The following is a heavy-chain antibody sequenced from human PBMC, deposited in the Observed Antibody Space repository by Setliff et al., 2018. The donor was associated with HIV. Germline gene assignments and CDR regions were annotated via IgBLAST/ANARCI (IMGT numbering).Heavy chain of an antibody. CDR1: RRTFNSHT. CDR2: IIPILGVA. J-gene: IGHJ6*03. V-gene: IGHV1-69*02. D-gene: IGHD3-3*01. CDR3: VRGVQSPPHYSYYYMDV. Sequence: ASVKVSCKASRRTFNSHTINWVRQAPGQGLDWMGRIIPILGVANYAQRFQGKVTITADKSTSTAYMELTSLRFDDTAMYYCVRGVQSPPHYSYYYMDVWGEGTMVTVS.